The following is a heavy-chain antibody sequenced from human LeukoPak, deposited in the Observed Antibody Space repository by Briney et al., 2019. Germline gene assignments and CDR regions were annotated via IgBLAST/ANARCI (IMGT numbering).Heavy chain of an antibody. CDR1: GGSISSSNW. D-gene: IGHD2-2*01. Sequence: SETLSLTCAVSGGSISSSNWWSWVRQHPGKGLEWIGYIYYSGSTYYNPSLKSRVTISVDTSKNQFSLKLSSVTAADTAVYYCARDIVVVPAASGPYGMDVWGQGTTVTVSS. J-gene: IGHJ6*02. CDR3: ARDIVVVPAASGPYGMDV. CDR2: IYYSGST. V-gene: IGHV4-31*11.